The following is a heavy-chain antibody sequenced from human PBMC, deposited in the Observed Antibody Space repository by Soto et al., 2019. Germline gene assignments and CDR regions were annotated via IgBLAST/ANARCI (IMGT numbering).Heavy chain of an antibody. Sequence: SETLSLTCTVSGGSISSYYWSWIRQPPGKGLEWIGYIYYSGSTNYNPSLKSRVTISVDTTKNQFSLKLSSVTAADTAVYYCARSYRRYCSGGSCYSYYYYYMDVWGKGTTVTVSS. CDR1: GGSISSYY. V-gene: IGHV4-59*01. J-gene: IGHJ6*03. CDR3: ARSYRRYCSGGSCYSYYYYYMDV. CDR2: IYYSGST. D-gene: IGHD2-15*01.